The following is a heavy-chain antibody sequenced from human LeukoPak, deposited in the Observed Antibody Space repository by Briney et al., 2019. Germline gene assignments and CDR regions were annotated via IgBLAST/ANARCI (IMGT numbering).Heavy chain of an antibody. Sequence: GGSLRLSCAASGFTVSSNYMSWVRQAPGKGLEWVSVIYSGGSTYYADSVKGRFTISRDNSKNTLYLQMNSLRAEDTAVYYCARVRWFGELLYRFGAFDIWGQGTMVTVSS. J-gene: IGHJ3*02. CDR1: GFTVSSNY. V-gene: IGHV3-66*01. D-gene: IGHD3-10*01. CDR3: ARVRWFGELLYRFGAFDI. CDR2: IYSGGST.